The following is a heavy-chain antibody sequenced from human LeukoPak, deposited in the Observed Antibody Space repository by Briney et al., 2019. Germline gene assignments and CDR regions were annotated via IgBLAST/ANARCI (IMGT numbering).Heavy chain of an antibody. CDR3: ARQAAAGTGDY. V-gene: IGHV3-53*01. Sequence: GGSLRLSCAASGFTVSSNYMSWVRQAPGEGLAWVSVIYTSGYTYYTDSVKGRFTISRDSSKNTLFLHMNSLRAEDTAVYYCARQAAAGTGDYWGQGTLVTVSS. J-gene: IGHJ4*02. CDR1: GFTVSSNY. CDR2: IYTSGYT. D-gene: IGHD6-13*01.